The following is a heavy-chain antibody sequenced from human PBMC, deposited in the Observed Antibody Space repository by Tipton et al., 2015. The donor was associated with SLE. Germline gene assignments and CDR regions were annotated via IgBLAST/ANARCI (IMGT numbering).Heavy chain of an antibody. CDR3: ARDRGLKELLWDALDL. Sequence: GSLRLSCVASGFTFNSYGMHWVRQAPGKGLESVAFIRFDGNNKYYADSVRGRFTVSRDNSKSTLSLQMSSLKSEDMAVYFCARDRGLKELLWDALDLWGQGTMVTVSS. V-gene: IGHV3-30*02. CDR2: IRFDGNNK. J-gene: IGHJ3*01. D-gene: IGHD3-10*01. CDR1: GFTFNSYG.